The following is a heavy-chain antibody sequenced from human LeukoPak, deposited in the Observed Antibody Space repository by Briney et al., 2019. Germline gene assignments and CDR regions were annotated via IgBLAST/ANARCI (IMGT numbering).Heavy chain of an antibody. CDR1: GGSFSGYY. D-gene: IGHD1-14*01. V-gene: IGHV4-34*01. CDR2: INHSGST. Sequence: SETLSLTCAVYGGSFSGYYWSWIRQPPGKGLEWIGEINHSGSTNYNPSLKSRVTISVDTSKNQFSLKLSSVTAADTAVYYCARFPGEPYYWGQGTLVTVSS. CDR3: ARFPGEPYY. J-gene: IGHJ4*02.